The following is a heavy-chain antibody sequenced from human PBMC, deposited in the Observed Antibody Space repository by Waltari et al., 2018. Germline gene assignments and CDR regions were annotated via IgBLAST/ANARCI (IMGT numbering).Heavy chain of an antibody. Sequence: QVQLQQWGAGLLKPSETLSLTCAVYGGSFSGYYWSWIRQPPGKGLEWIGEINHSGSTNYNRSLKGRVTISVDTSKNQFSLKLGSVTAADTAVYYCARGALIVLMVYARRGSWFDPWGQGTLVTISS. CDR2: INHSGST. CDR1: GGSFSGYY. V-gene: IGHV4-34*01. D-gene: IGHD2-8*01. CDR3: ARGALIVLMVYARRGSWFDP. J-gene: IGHJ5*02.